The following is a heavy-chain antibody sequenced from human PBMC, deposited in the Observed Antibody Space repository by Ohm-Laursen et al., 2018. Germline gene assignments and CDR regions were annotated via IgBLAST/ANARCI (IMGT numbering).Heavy chain of an antibody. CDR1: GFTVSSNY. CDR3: ARDFFDGYNREFDY. CDR2: IYSGGST. V-gene: IGHV3-53*01. D-gene: IGHD5-24*01. Sequence: SLRLSCAAPGFTVSSNYMSWVRQAPGKGLEWVSVIYSGGSTYYADSVKGRFTISRDNSKNTLYLQMNSLRAEDTAVYYCARDFFDGYNREFDYWGQGTLVTVSS. J-gene: IGHJ4*02.